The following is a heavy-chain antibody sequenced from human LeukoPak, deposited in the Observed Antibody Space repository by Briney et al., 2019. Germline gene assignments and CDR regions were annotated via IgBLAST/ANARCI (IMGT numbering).Heavy chain of an antibody. CDR2: TNPKNGGT. J-gene: IGHJ4*02. Sequence: ASVKVSCKASGYTFIGYYMHWLRQAPGQGLEWMGWTNPKNGGTNYAQKFQGRVTMTSDTSISTAYMDLNSLKSDDTAVYYCARRVTAASGFDYWGQGTLVTVSS. D-gene: IGHD6-13*01. V-gene: IGHV1-2*02. CDR1: GYTFIGYY. CDR3: ARRVTAASGFDY.